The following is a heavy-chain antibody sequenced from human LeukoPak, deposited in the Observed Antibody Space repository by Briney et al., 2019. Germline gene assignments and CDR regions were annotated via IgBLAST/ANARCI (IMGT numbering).Heavy chain of an antibody. D-gene: IGHD3-9*01. CDR1: EGSFSRNA. CDR2: LVTMFGTP. V-gene: IGHV1-69*13. Sequence: GASVKVSCKILEGSFSRNALTWVRQTSRQGLEWMGGLVTMFGTPRYAQKFQGRLTISVDGTIGYVELTGLTSEDTAVYYCTRGDTTGYATWGQGTRLTVSS. J-gene: IGHJ5*02. CDR3: TRGDTTGYAT.